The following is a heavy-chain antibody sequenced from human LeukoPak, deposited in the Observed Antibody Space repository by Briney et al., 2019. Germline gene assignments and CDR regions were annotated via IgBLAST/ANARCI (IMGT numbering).Heavy chain of an antibody. CDR3: ARADWDTAMIDY. CDR2: ISSNRGST. V-gene: IGHV3-64*01. J-gene: IGHJ4*02. D-gene: IGHD5-18*01. Sequence: GGSLRLSCAASGFTFSSYAMHWVRQAPGKGLEYVSAISSNRGSTYYANSVKGRFTISRDNSKNTLYLQMGSLRAEDTAVYYCARADWDTAMIDYWGQGTLVTVSS. CDR1: GFTFSSYA.